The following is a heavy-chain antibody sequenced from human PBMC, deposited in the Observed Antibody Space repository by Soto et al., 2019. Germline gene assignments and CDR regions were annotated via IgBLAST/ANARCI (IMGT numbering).Heavy chain of an antibody. CDR1: GFTFSSYG. CDR3: ARDPYDSRLTMAFDI. CDR2: ISYDGGNK. Sequence: QVQLVESGGGVVQPGRSLRLSCAASGFTFSSYGMHWVRQAPGKGLEWVAVISYDGGNKYYADSVKGRFTISRDNSRNTRYLQMNSLKAEDTVVYYCARDPYDSRLTMAFDIRGQWTMVTVS. V-gene: IGHV3-30*03. J-gene: IGHJ3*02. D-gene: IGHD3-22*01.